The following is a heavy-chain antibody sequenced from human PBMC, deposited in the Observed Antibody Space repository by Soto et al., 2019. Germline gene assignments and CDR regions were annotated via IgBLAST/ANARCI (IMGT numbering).Heavy chain of an antibody. V-gene: IGHV2-5*02. CDR1: GFSLTTRGVG. D-gene: IGHD2-15*01. Sequence: QITLKESGPTLVRPTQTLTLTCTFSGFSLTTRGVGVGWIRQPPGKALEWLALIYWDDDERSSPSLKSRLTITKDTSKNQVVLTMTNVDPVDTATYYCIHRMCSVTFWGQGTLVTVSS. CDR3: IHRMCSVTF. J-gene: IGHJ4*02. CDR2: IYWDDDE.